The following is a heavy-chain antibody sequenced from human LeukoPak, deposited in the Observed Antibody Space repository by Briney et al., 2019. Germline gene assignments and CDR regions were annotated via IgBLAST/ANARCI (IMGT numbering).Heavy chain of an antibody. J-gene: IGHJ6*03. V-gene: IGHV4-38-2*02. CDR3: ARDWVAGTFYYYYYMDV. CDR2: IYHSGST. CDR1: GYSISSGYF. D-gene: IGHD6-19*01. Sequence: SETLSLTCTVSGYSISSGYFWGWIRQPPGKGLEWIGSIYHSGSTYYNPSLKSRVTISVDTSKNQFSLKLSSVTAADTAVYYCARDWVAGTFYYYYYMDVWGKGTTVTVSS.